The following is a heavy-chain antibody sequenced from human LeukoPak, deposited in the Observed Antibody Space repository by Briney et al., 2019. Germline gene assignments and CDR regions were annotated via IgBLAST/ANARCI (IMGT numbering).Heavy chain of an antibody. V-gene: IGHV3-74*01. CDR2: INTDGSNT. CDR1: GFTFSSYW. J-gene: IGHJ4*02. D-gene: IGHD1-7*01. Sequence: PRGSLRLSCAASGFTFSSYWMHWVRQAPGKGLVWVSRINTDGSNTAYADSVKGRFTISRDNAKNTLYLQMNSLRAEDTAVYYCTRGGTTLDYWGQGTLVTVSS. CDR3: TRGGTTLDY.